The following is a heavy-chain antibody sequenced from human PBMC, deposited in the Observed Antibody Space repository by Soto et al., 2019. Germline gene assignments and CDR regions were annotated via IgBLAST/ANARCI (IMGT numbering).Heavy chain of an antibody. Sequence: VVFMKICCKGVGDRFIDYCIGWVLQMTWKGLEWMGIIYPGDSDTRYSPSFQGQVTLSADKSINTAYLQWSSLKASDTAIYYCARNGGERSVQHYFDQWGQGTLVTVYS. CDR1: GDRFIDYC. CDR3: ARNGGERSVQHYFDQ. D-gene: IGHD3-3*01. CDR2: IYPGDSDT. J-gene: IGHJ4*02. V-gene: IGHV5-51*01.